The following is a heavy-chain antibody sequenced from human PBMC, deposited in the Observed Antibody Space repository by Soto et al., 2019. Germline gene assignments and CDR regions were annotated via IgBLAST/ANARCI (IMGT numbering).Heavy chain of an antibody. D-gene: IGHD2-15*01. Sequence: EVQLVESRGGLVQPGGSLRLSCAASGFTFSSYWMTWVRQAPGKGLEWVANIKQDGSDKNYVDSVKGRFTISRDNAKNSLYMQMNSLRAEDTAVYYCARDGGYCSGGSCYDVFDIWGQGTMVTVSS. V-gene: IGHV3-7*01. J-gene: IGHJ3*02. CDR1: GFTFSSYW. CDR2: IKQDGSDK. CDR3: ARDGGYCSGGSCYDVFDI.